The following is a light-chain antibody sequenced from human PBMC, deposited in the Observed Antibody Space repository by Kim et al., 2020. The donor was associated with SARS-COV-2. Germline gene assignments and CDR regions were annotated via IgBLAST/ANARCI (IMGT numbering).Light chain of an antibody. V-gene: IGKV1-27*01. CDR2: ATS. Sequence: ASVGNEVTITCRASQEISNYLAWYQQKPGKAPKLLMYATSTLQSGVPSRFRGSRSGTDFTLIITRLQPEDVATYYCQKYDSAPWTFGQGTKVDIK. CDR1: QEISNY. CDR3: QKYDSAPWT. J-gene: IGKJ1*01.